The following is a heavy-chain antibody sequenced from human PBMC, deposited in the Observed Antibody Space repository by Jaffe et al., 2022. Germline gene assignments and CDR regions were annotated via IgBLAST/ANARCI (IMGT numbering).Heavy chain of an antibody. Sequence: QVQLVQSGAEVKKPGASVKVSCKASGYTFTSYYMHWVRQAPGQGLEWMGIINPSGGSTSYAQKFQGRVTMTRDTSTSTVYMELSSLRSEDTAVYYCARVGWNDAPTGAFDIWGQGTMVTVSS. CDR3: ARVGWNDAPTGAFDI. J-gene: IGHJ3*02. D-gene: IGHD1-1*01. CDR2: INPSGGST. V-gene: IGHV1-46*03. CDR1: GYTFTSYY.